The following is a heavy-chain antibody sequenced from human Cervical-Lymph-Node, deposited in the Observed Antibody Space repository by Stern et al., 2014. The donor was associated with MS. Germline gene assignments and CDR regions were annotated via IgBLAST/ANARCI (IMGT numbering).Heavy chain of an antibody. J-gene: IGHJ6*02. D-gene: IGHD3-22*01. V-gene: IGHV3-23*04. CDR2: ISGSGGIT. CDR1: GFTFSSYA. CDR3: AKVVWAHYYDSSEYGMDV. Sequence: EVQLVESGGGLVQPGGSLRLSCAASGFTFSSYAMSWVRQAPGKGLEGGSAISGSGGITYYADSVKGRFTSSRDNSKNALYLQMNSLRAEDTAVYYCAKVVWAHYYDSSEYGMDVWGQGTTVTGSS.